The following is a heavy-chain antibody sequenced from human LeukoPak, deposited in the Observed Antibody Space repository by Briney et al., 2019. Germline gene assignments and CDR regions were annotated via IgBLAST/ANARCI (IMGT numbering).Heavy chain of an antibody. CDR2: ISNEGAT. D-gene: IGHD6-19*01. J-gene: IGHJ4*02. V-gene: IGHV3-53*01. Sequence: GGSLRLSCAASGFSVSASYMSWVRQAPGKGLESVSVISNEGATYYADSVKGRFSISRDNSKNTLYLQINSLRAEDTAVYYCAKDLDSSGWYESPGNYWGQGTLVTVSS. CDR1: GFSVSASY. CDR3: AKDLDSSGWYESPGNY.